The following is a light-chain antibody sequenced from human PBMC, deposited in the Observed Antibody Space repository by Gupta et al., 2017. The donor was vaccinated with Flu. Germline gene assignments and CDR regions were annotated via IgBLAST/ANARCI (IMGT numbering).Light chain of an antibody. CDR3: QSYDSSLSAWV. CDR1: SSNIGAGYD. CDR2: GNS. Sequence: QSVLTQPPSVSGAPGQRVTIACPGISSNIGAGYDVHWYQQLPGTAPKLLIYGNSNRPSRVPDRFSGSKSGTSASLAITGLQAEDEADYYCQSYDSSLSAWVFGGGTKLTVL. J-gene: IGLJ3*02. V-gene: IGLV1-40*01.